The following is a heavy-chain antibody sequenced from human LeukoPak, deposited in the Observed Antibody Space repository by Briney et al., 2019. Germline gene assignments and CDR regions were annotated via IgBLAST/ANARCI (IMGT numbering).Heavy chain of an antibody. CDR1: GFTFCSYD. D-gene: IGHD4-17*01. CDR2: IGTAGDT. CDR3: ARYSTVNGMDV. V-gene: IGHV3-13*01. Sequence: GGSLRLSCAASGFTFCSYDMHWVREATGKGVEWVSAIGTAGDTYYPGSVKGRFTISRENAKNSLYLQMNSLRAGDTAVYYCARYSTVNGMDVWGQGTTVTVSS. J-gene: IGHJ6*02.